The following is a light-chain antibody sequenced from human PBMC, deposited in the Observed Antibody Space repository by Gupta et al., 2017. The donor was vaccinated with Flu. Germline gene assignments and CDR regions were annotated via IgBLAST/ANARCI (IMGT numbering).Light chain of an antibody. Sequence: DIQMTQSPSTLSASVGDRVTIPCRASQSISSWLAWYQQKPGKALKLLIYKASSLESGVPSRFSGSGSGTEFTLTISSLQPDDFATYYCQQDNSYSWTFGQGTKVEIK. CDR3: QQDNSYSWT. J-gene: IGKJ1*01. CDR1: QSISSW. CDR2: KAS. V-gene: IGKV1-5*03.